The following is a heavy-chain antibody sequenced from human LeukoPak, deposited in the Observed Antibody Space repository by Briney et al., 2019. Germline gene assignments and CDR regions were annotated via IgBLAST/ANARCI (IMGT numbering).Heavy chain of an antibody. CDR3: ARGLASGYPPIPFDY. V-gene: IGHV4-61*02. J-gene: IGHJ4*02. CDR2: IYTSGST. Sequence: SETLSLTCTVSGGSISSGSYYWSWIRQPAGKGLEWIGRIYTSGSTNYNPSHKSRVTISVDTSKNQFSLKLSSVTAADTAVYYCARGLASGYPPIPFDYWGQGTPVTVSS. CDR1: GGSISSGSYY. D-gene: IGHD3-3*01.